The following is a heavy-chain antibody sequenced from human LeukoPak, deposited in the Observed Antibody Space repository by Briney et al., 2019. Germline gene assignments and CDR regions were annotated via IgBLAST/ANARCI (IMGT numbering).Heavy chain of an antibody. CDR3: ARTPGSSDYRGYQYWYFDL. V-gene: IGHV5-51*01. D-gene: IGHD5-12*01. Sequence: HGESLKISCKGSGYSFSTYWVAWVRRMPGKGLEWMGIIYPGNSDTRYSPSFQGQVTISADKSITTAYLQWSSLKASDTAIYYCARTPGSSDYRGYQYWYFDLWGRGTLVTVSS. J-gene: IGHJ2*01. CDR2: IYPGNSDT. CDR1: GYSFSTYW.